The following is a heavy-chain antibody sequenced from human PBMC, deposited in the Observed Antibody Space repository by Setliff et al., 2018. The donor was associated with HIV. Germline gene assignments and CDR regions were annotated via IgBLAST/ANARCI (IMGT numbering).Heavy chain of an antibody. V-gene: IGHV4-39*07. CDR3: ARRSGFALDY. D-gene: IGHD5-12*01. CDR1: GGSISSSSYY. Sequence: SETLSLTCTVSGGSISSSSYYWGWIRQPPGKGLEWIGSIYYSGSTNYNPSLKSRVTISVDTSKNQFSLKLSSVTAADTAVYYCARRSGFALDYWGQGTLVTVSS. CDR2: IYYSGST. J-gene: IGHJ4*02.